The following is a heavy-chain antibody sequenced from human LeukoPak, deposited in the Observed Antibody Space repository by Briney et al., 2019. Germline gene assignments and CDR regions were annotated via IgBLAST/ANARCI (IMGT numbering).Heavy chain of an antibody. V-gene: IGHV1-46*01. Sequence: GASVKVSCRASGYTFTGYYMHWVRQAPGQGLEWMGIINPSGGSTSYAQKFQGRVTMTRDTSTSTVYMELSSLRSEDTAVYYCASSRYDFWSGYYTGFDYWGQGTLVTVSS. D-gene: IGHD3-3*01. J-gene: IGHJ4*02. CDR3: ASSRYDFWSGYYTGFDY. CDR1: GYTFTGYY. CDR2: INPSGGST.